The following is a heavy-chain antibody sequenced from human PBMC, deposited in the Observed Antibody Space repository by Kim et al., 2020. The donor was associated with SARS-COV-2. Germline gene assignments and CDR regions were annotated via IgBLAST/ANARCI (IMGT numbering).Heavy chain of an antibody. Sequence: SETLSLTCAVSGGSISSSNWWSWVRQPPGKGLEWIGEIYHSGSTNYNPSLKSRVTISVDKSKNQFSLKLSSVTAADTAVYYCAALIENPYDSSGYTFDYWGQGTLVTVSS. V-gene: IGHV4-4*02. CDR3: AALIENPYDSSGYTFDY. D-gene: IGHD3-22*01. CDR2: IYHSGST. CDR1: GGSISSSNW. J-gene: IGHJ4*02.